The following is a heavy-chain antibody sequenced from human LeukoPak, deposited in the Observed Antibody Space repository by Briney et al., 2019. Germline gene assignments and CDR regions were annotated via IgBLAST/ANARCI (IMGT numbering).Heavy chain of an antibody. CDR2: IFYTGSN. CDR1: GGSISSYY. CDR3: ARRGPWSGSFDY. V-gene: IGHV4-59*08. Sequence: SETLSLTCTVSGGSISSYYWSWIRQAPGKGLEWIGFIFYTGSNNYNPSLKSRVTMSVDTSKNQFSLTLSSVTAADTAVYYCARRGPWSGSFDYWGQGTLVTVSS. J-gene: IGHJ4*02. D-gene: IGHD3-3*01.